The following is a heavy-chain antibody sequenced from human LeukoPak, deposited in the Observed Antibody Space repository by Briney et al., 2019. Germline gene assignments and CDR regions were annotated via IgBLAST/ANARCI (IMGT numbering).Heavy chain of an antibody. V-gene: IGHV4-59*01. CDR3: ARERGNNSSGWTYYFDY. D-gene: IGHD6-19*01. CDR1: GGSISSYY. Sequence: SETLSLTCTVSGGSISSYYWSWIRQPPGKGLEWIGYIYYSGSTNYNPSLKSRVTISVDTSKNQFSLKLSSVTAADTAVYYCARERGNNSSGWTYYFDYWGQGTLVTVSS. J-gene: IGHJ4*02. CDR2: IYYSGST.